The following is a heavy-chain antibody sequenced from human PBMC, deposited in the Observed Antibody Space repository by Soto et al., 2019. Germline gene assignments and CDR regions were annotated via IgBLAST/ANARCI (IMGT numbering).Heavy chain of an antibody. CDR3: ARESEDLTSNFDY. CDR2: ISSTTNYI. V-gene: IGHV3-21*06. J-gene: IGHJ4*02. CDR1: GFTFTRDS. Sequence: GGALRLSCAASGFTFTRDSMNWVRQGPGKGLEGVSSISSTTNYIYYGDSMKGRFTISRDNAKNSLYLEMNSLRAEDTAVYYCARESEDLTSNFDYWGQGTLVTVSS.